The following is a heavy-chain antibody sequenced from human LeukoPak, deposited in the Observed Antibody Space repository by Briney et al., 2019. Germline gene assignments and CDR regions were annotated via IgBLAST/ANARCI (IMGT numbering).Heavy chain of an antibody. J-gene: IGHJ4*02. CDR2: IYYSGST. Sequence: SETLSLTCTVSGGSISSGDYYWSWIGQPPGKGLKWIGYIYYSGSTYYNPSLKSRVTISVDTSKNQFSLKLSSVTAADTAVYYCARELSVVVPAATFDYFDYWGQGTLVTVSS. CDR1: GGSISSGDYY. V-gene: IGHV4-30-4*08. D-gene: IGHD2-2*01. CDR3: ARELSVVVPAATFDYFDY.